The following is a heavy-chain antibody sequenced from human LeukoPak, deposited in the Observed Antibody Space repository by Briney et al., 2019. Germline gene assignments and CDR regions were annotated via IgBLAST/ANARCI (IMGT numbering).Heavy chain of an antibody. CDR3: TKLARAPRDFDY. CDR1: GFTFSDHY. D-gene: IGHD3-10*01. J-gene: IGHJ4*01. Sequence: GGSLRLSCAASGFTFSDHYIDWVRQAPGKGLEWVGRSRDKGNSYTTAYAASVRGRFTISRDDSRNSLYLQMNSLKIEDTAVYYCTKLARAPRDFDYWGQGTLVTVSS. V-gene: IGHV3-72*01. CDR2: SRDKGNSYTT.